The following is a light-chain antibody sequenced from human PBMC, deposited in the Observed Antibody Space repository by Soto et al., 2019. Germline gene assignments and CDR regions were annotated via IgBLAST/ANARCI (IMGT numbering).Light chain of an antibody. V-gene: IGKV1-5*03. CDR1: QTISSSW. Sequence: IQMTQSPSTLSASVGDRVTISCRASQTISSSWLAWYQQKPGKAPKVLIYKASTLESGVPSRFSGSGSGTDFTLTISSLQPDDSATYYCQQYNTFWTFGQGTKVDIK. CDR2: KAS. J-gene: IGKJ1*01. CDR3: QQYNTFWT.